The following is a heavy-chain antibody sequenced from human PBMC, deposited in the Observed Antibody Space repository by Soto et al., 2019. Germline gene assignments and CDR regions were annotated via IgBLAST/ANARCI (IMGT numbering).Heavy chain of an antibody. V-gene: IGHV3-9*01. J-gene: IGHJ3*01. D-gene: IGHD6-6*01. CDR3: AKVLAARAHDAFDF. Sequence: GWSLRLAYAASGFTFDDDAIHRVRQVPGKGLEWVSGISWNSGSICYADSVKGRFSISRDNAKNSLYLQMNRLRNEDKALYSCAKVLAARAHDAFDFWGEVTMFTVSS. CDR1: GFTFDDDA. CDR2: ISWNSGSI.